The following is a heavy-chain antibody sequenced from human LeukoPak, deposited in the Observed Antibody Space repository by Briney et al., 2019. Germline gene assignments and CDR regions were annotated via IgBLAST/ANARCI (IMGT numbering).Heavy chain of an antibody. J-gene: IGHJ6*02. D-gene: IGHD3/OR15-3a*01. CDR1: GLTVTSNH. Sequence: GGSLRLSCAVSGLTVTSNHMIWVRQAPGKGLEWVLIIYTAGSTFYPDSVKGRFTISRDNSKNTLCLQMNSLRAEDTAVYYCARDDVDETYYYYGMDVWGQGTTVTVSS. V-gene: IGHV3-53*01. CDR3: ARDDVDETYYYYGMDV. CDR2: IYTAGST.